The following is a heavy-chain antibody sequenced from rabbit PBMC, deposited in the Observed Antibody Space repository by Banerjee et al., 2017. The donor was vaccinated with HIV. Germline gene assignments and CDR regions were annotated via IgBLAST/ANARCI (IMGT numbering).Heavy chain of an antibody. CDR1: GFSFSSGYW. CDR2: INTNSGNA. J-gene: IGHJ4*01. D-gene: IGHD2-1*01. CDR3: ASGLNDGGAGLNL. Sequence: QEQLEESGGDLVKPEGSLTLTCTASGFSFSSGYWICWVRQAPGKGLEWIACINTNSGNAVYASWAKGRFTISKTSSTTVTLQMTSLTAVDRATYFCASGLNDGGAGLNLWGQGTLVTVS. V-gene: IGHV1S45*01.